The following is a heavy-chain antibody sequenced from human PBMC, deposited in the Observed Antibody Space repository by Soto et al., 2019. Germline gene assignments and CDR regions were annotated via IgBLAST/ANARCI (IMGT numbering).Heavy chain of an antibody. V-gene: IGHV3-21*01. CDR3: ARDTLSEYSTS. CDR2: ISSSGSDI. D-gene: IGHD6-6*01. J-gene: IGHJ5*02. Sequence: LXLSCEAFGFTFSTYSMNWVRKAPGKGLEWVSSISSSGSDIYYAHSVRGRFTVSRDNSKNTLYLQMNSLRTEDTAVYYCARDTLSEYSTSWGRGTLVTVSS. CDR1: GFTFSTYS.